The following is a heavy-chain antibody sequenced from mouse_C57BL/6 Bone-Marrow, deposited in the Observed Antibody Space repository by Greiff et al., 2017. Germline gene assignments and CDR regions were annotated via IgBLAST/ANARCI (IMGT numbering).Heavy chain of an antibody. CDR3: ASGFGYYGSSGAY. CDR2: IDPANGNT. CDR1: GFNIKNTY. Sequence: EVQLQQSVAELVRPGASVKLSCTASGFNIKNTYMHWVKQRPEQGLEWIGRIDPANGNTKYAPKFQGKATLNADPSSNPASLQRSRLTSEDTAIYYCASGFGYYGSSGAYWGQGTLVTVSA. J-gene: IGHJ3*01. V-gene: IGHV14-3*01. D-gene: IGHD1-1*01.